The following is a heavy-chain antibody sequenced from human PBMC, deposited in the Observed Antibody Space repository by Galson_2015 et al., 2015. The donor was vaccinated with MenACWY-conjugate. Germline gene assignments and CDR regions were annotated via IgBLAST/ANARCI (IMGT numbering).Heavy chain of an antibody. CDR1: KYIFTGYN. D-gene: IGHD5-12*01. V-gene: IGHV1-46*01. CDR3: ARARTTGYVGDYFDY. J-gene: IGHJ4*02. CDR2: INPTGVKT. Sequence: SVKVSCKAPKYIFTGYNIHWVRQAPGQGLEWMGFINPTGVKTNYAQKFQGRGTMTRDTSTGTVYMHLNSLGSEDTTVYYCARARTTGYVGDYFDYWGQGTLVTVSS.